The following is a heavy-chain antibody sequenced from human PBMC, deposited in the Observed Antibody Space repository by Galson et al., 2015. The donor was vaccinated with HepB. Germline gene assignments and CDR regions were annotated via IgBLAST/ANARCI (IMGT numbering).Heavy chain of an antibody. J-gene: IGHJ3*02. CDR3: AVAARRHDAFDI. CDR1: GYTFTSYA. Sequence: SVKVSCKASGYTFTSYAMHWVRQAPGQRLEWMGWINAGNGNTKYSQKFQGRVTITRDTSASTAYMELSSLRSEDTAVYYCAVAARRHDAFDIWGQGTMVTVSS. CDR2: INAGNGNT. V-gene: IGHV1-3*01. D-gene: IGHD6-6*01.